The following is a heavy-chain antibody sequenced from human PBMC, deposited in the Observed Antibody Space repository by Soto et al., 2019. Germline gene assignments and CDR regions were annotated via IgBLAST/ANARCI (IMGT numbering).Heavy chain of an antibody. D-gene: IGHD3-16*01. V-gene: IGHV1-18*01. CDR3: VMVDNYVTPTPQDV. CDR2: ISPYTGNT. Sequence: QVQLVQSGDEVKKPGASVKVSCKASGYIFVNYGIAWVRQAPGQGLEWMGWISPYTGNTHSATKVQGRLTMTTDTSTSTAYMGLGSLTSADTAVYYCVMVDNYVTPTPQDVWGQGTTVTFSS. CDR1: GYIFVNYG. J-gene: IGHJ6*02.